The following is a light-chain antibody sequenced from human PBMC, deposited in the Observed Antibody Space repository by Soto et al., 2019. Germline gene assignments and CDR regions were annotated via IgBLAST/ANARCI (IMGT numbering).Light chain of an antibody. CDR2: DAS. Sequence: DIRMTQSPCILSASVGDRVTISCRASQRIDTWLAWYQQKPGKAPKLLIYDASSLESGVPSRFSGSGSGTEFTLTISSLQPDDFAIYYCQQYNSYSWTFGQGTKVDIK. V-gene: IGKV1-5*01. CDR3: QQYNSYSWT. J-gene: IGKJ1*01. CDR1: QRIDTW.